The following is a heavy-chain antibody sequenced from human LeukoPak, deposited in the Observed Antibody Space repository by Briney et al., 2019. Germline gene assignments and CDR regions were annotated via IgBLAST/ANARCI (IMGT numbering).Heavy chain of an antibody. J-gene: IGHJ4*02. V-gene: IGHV4-4*02. CDR1: GGSISSSNW. CDR3: ARRGYSYGYADY. CDR2: IYHSGST. D-gene: IGHD5-18*01. Sequence: SETLPLTCAVSGGSISSSNWWSWVRQPPGKGLEWIGEIYHSGSTNYNPSLKSRVTISVDKSKNQFSLKLSSVTAADTAVYYCARRGYSYGYADYWGQGTLVTVSS.